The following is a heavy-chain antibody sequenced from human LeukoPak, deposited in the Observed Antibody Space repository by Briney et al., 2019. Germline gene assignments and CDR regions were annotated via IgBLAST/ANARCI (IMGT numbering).Heavy chain of an antibody. D-gene: IGHD6-19*01. V-gene: IGHV3-21*01. Sequence: PGGSLRLSCAASGFTFSSYSTNWVRQAPGKGLEWVSSISSSSCYIYYADSVKGRFTISRDNAKNSLYLQMNSLRAEDTAVYYCARVNKYSSGWYYWGQGTLVTVSS. CDR1: GFTFSSYS. J-gene: IGHJ4*02. CDR2: ISSSSCYI. CDR3: ARVNKYSSGWYY.